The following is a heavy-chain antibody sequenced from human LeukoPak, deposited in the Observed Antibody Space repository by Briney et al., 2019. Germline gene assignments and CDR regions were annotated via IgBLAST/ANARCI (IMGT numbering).Heavy chain of an antibody. CDR1: GITLSNYG. Sequence: GGSLRLSCAVSGITLSNYGMSWVRQAPGKGLEWVAGISDSGGRTNYADSVKGRFTISRDNAKNSLYLQMNSLRAEDTAVYYCARASGDIVETATMGSYWGQGTLVTVSS. CDR2: ISDSGGRT. V-gene: IGHV3-23*01. D-gene: IGHD5-18*01. CDR3: ARASGDIVETATMGSY. J-gene: IGHJ4*02.